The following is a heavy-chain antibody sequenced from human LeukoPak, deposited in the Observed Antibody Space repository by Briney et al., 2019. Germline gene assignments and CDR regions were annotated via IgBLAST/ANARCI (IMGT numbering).Heavy chain of an antibody. CDR2: MNPNSGNT. CDR1: GYTFTSYD. CDR3: ARSFSSSSSSDY. D-gene: IGHD6-13*01. J-gene: IGHJ4*02. Sequence: ASVKVSCKVSGYTFTSYDINWVRQATGQGLEWMGWMNPNSGNTGYAQKFQGRVTMTRNTSISTAYMELSSLRSEDTAVYYCARSFSSSSSSDYWGQGTLVTVSS. V-gene: IGHV1-8*01.